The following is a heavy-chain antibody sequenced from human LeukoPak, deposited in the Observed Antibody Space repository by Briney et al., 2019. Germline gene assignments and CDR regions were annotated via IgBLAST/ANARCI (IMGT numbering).Heavy chain of an antibody. CDR1: GYTLTELS. CDR3: ATERSGSYYNGDAAFDI. V-gene: IGHV1-24*01. J-gene: IGHJ3*02. CDR2: FDPEDGET. Sequence: ASVKVSCKVSGYTLTELSMHWVRQAPGKGLECMGGFDPEDGETIYAQKFQGRVTMTEDTSTDTAYMELSSLRSEDTAVYYCATERSGSYYNGDAAFDIWGQGTMVTVSS. D-gene: IGHD3-10*01.